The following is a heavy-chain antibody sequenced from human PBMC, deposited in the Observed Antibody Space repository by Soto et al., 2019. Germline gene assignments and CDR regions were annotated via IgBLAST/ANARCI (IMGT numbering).Heavy chain of an antibody. CDR2: IWYDGSNT. Sequence: QVQLVESGGGVVQPGRSLRLSCVASGFTFSSHGMHWVRQAPGKGLEWVAVIWYDGSNTYYADSVKGRFTIFRDNSKNEVFLKMNSLRAEDSALYYCARDGLDDYGSSDYCFDYWGQGTLVTVSS. J-gene: IGHJ4*02. V-gene: IGHV3-33*01. CDR1: GFTFSSHG. D-gene: IGHD3-22*01. CDR3: ARDGLDDYGSSDYCFDY.